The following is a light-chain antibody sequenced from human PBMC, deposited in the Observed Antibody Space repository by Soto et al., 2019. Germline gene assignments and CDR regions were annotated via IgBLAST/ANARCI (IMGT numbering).Light chain of an antibody. CDR3: QQYDGYSLT. J-gene: IGKJ1*01. CDR1: QSISTY. V-gene: IGKV1-5*01. CDR2: GAS. Sequence: GDRVTISCRASQSISTYLMWYQQKPGKAPDLLIYGASSLQNGVPSRFSGSGSGSEFTLTINSLQPDDFATYYCQQYDGYSLTFGQGTKVDIK.